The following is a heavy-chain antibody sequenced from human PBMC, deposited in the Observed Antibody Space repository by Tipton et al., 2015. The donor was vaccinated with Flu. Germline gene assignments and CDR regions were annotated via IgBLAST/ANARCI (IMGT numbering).Heavy chain of an antibody. V-gene: IGHV4-31*03. CDR2: IYFNGNT. Sequence: TLSLTCTVSGGSINIGGYYWTWIRQLPGKGLEWIGYIYFNGNTLYNPSLEGRVTISGDTSKNQFSLYLNSVTAADTAQYFCARGYSRDYYDSGTYEYWGQGTLVTVSS. J-gene: IGHJ4*02. CDR3: ARGYSRDYYDSGTYEY. CDR1: GGSINIGGYY. D-gene: IGHD3-22*01.